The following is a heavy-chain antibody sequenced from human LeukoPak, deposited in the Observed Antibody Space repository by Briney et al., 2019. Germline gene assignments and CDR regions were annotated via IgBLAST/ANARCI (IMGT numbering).Heavy chain of an antibody. CDR2: LYHSGTT. CDR1: GGSISSYY. J-gene: IGHJ3*02. CDR3: ARYGSNSNWKSFDI. Sequence: SETLSLTCTVSGGSISSYYWSWIRQPPGKGLEWIGWLYHSGTTSSNPSLKSRVTISVDTSKNQFSLSVNSVTAADTAVYYCARYGSNSNWKSFDILGQGTMVTVSS. V-gene: IGHV4-59*01. D-gene: IGHD6-13*01.